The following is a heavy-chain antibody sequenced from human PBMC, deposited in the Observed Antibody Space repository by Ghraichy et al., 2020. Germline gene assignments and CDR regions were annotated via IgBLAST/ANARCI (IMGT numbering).Heavy chain of an antibody. CDR2: ISYDGSNK. D-gene: IGHD6-13*01. CDR3: AKWNSGYSSSWLFDP. J-gene: IGHJ5*02. Sequence: GESLNISCAASGFTFSSYGMHWVRQAPGKGLEWVAVISYDGSNKYYADSVKGRFTISRDNSKNTLYLQMNSLRAEDTAVYYCAKWNSGYSSSWLFDPWGQGTLVTVSS. CDR1: GFTFSSYG. V-gene: IGHV3-30*18.